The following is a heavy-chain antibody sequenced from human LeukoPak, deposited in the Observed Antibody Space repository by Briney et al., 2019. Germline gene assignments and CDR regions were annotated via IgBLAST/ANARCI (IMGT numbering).Heavy chain of an antibody. V-gene: IGHV1-18*01. CDR3: ARGGDGDYDY. CDR2: ITPYNGSP. J-gene: IGHJ4*02. CDR1: GYTFTTAG. Sequence: ASVKVSCKASGYTFTTAGITWVRQAPGQGLEWLGWITPYNGSPTYAQRLQGRVTLTTDTSTTTAYMELRSLTSDDTAIYYCARGGDGDYDYWDQGTLVTVPS. D-gene: IGHD4-17*01.